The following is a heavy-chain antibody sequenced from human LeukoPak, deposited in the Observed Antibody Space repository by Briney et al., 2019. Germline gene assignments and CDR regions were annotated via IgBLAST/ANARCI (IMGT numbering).Heavy chain of an antibody. D-gene: IGHD3-22*01. CDR2: IDYSGST. J-gene: IGHJ4*02. CDR1: GGSISSYC. Sequence: SETLSLTCTVAGGSISSYCWSWIRRPPGGGLEWIGYIDYSGSTNYNPSLKSRVTISVDTSKNQFSLKLSSVAAADTAVYYCARHFLSHYYDSSGYYSPVYYFDYWGQGTLVTVSS. CDR3: ARHFLSHYYDSSGYYSPVYYFDY. V-gene: IGHV4-59*08.